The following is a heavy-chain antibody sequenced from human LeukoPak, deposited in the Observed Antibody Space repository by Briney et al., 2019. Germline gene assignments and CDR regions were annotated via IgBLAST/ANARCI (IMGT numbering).Heavy chain of an antibody. D-gene: IGHD1-1*01. V-gene: IGHV1-69*06. J-gene: IGHJ6*03. CDR3: ARGPSGSVQSYYYYYYMDV. Sequence: ASVKVSCKASGGTFSSYAISWVRQAPGQGLEWMGGIIPIFGTANYAQKFQGRVTITADKSTSTAYMELSSLRSEDTAVYYCARGPSGSVQSYYYYYYMDVWGKGTTVTVSS. CDR2: IIPIFGTA. CDR1: GGTFSSYA.